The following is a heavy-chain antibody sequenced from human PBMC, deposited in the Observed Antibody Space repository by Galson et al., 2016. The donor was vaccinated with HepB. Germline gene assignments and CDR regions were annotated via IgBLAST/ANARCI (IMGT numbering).Heavy chain of an antibody. D-gene: IGHD1-14*01. CDR2: TYSDGRT. Sequence: SLRLSCAASDFSVSDNDMSWVRQAPGKGLEWVAVTYSDGRTPYAESVKGRFTISRDNYKNTLYLQMNSLTADDTAVYYCTRENNPKDYKSRIDVWGQGTTGIVAS. CDR3: TRENNPKDYKSRIDV. J-gene: IGHJ6*02. CDR1: DFSVSDND. V-gene: IGHV3-53*01.